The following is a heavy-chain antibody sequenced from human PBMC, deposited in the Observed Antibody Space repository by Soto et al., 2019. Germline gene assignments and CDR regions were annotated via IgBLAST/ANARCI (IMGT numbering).Heavy chain of an antibody. Sequence: QVQLVESGGGVVQPGRSLRLSCAASGFTFSSYAMHWVRQAPGKGLEWVAVISYDGSNKYYADSVKGRFTISRDNSKNTLYLQMNSLRAEDTAVYYCASGMGATMGGPNFDYWGQGTLVTVSS. J-gene: IGHJ4*02. V-gene: IGHV3-30-3*01. CDR1: GFTFSSYA. D-gene: IGHD1-26*01. CDR3: ASGMGATMGGPNFDY. CDR2: ISYDGSNK.